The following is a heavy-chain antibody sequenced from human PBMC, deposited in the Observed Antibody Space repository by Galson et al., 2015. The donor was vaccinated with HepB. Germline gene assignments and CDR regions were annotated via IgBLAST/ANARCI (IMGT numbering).Heavy chain of an antibody. D-gene: IGHD4-17*01. J-gene: IGHJ3*02. CDR2: IRSKANSYAT. V-gene: IGHV3-73*01. Sequence: SLRLSCAASGFTFSGSAMHWVRQASGKGLEWVGRIRSKANSYATAYAASVKGRFTISRDDSKNTAYLQMNSLKTEDTAVYYCARQGYGDDAGAFDIWGQGTMVTVSS. CDR1: GFTFSGSA. CDR3: ARQGYGDDAGAFDI.